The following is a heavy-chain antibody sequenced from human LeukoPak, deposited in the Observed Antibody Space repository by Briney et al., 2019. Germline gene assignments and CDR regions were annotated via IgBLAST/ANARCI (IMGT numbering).Heavy chain of an antibody. CDR2: ISSSSSYI. CDR3: ASPLGGTTDFDY. V-gene: IGHV3-21*01. Sequence: TGGSLRLSCAASGFTFSSYTMNWVRQAPGKGLEWVSLISSSSSYIFYADSVKGRFTISRDNAKKSLYLQMNSLRAEDTAVYYCASPLGGTTDFDYWGQGTLVTVSS. J-gene: IGHJ4*02. CDR1: GFTFSSYT. D-gene: IGHD1-7*01.